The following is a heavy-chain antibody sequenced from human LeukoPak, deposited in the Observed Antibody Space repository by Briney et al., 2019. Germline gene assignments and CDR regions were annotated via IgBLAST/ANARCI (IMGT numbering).Heavy chain of an antibody. V-gene: IGHV1-2*02. CDR1: GYTFTGYY. CDR2: INPNSGGT. Sequence: ASVKVSCKASGYTFTGYYMHWVRQAPGQGLEWMGWINPNSGGTNYAQKFQGRVTMTRDTSISTAYMELSRLRSGDTAVYYCARGGAYYYDSSGYFRQFDYWGQGTLVTVSS. J-gene: IGHJ4*02. D-gene: IGHD3-22*01. CDR3: ARGGAYYYDSSGYFRQFDY.